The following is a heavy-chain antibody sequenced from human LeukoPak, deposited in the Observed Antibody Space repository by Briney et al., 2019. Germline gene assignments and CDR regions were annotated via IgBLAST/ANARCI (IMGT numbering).Heavy chain of an antibody. Sequence: GGSLRLSCAASGFTFSSYGMSWVRQALGKGLEWVSAISGSGGSTYYADSVKGRFTISRDNSKNTLYLQMNSLRAEDTAVYYCAKRGYYGSGSHQYYYYYYYMDVWGKGTTVTISS. V-gene: IGHV3-23*01. D-gene: IGHD3-10*01. J-gene: IGHJ6*03. CDR1: GFTFSSYG. CDR2: ISGSGGST. CDR3: AKRGYYGSGSHQYYYYYYYMDV.